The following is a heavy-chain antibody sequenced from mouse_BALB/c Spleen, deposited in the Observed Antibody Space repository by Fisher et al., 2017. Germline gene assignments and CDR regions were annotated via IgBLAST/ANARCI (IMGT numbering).Heavy chain of an antibody. D-gene: IGHD1-1*01. Sequence: KFKGKATLTADKSSSTAYMQLSGLTSEDSAVYYCAVYYYGGGYAMDYWGQGTSVTVSS. V-gene: IGHV1-80*01. J-gene: IGHJ4*01. CDR3: AVYYYGGGYAMDY.